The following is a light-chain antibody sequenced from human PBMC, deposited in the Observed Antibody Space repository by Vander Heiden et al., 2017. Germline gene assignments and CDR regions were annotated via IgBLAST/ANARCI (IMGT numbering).Light chain of an antibody. J-gene: IGKJ2*01. Sequence: EIVMTQSPATLSVSPGERATLSCRASQSVSSNLAWYQQKPGQAPRLLIYGASTRATGIPARFSGSGSGTEFTLTISSLQSEDFAVYYCQQDNNWPTLYTFGKGTKLEIK. CDR1: QSVSSN. V-gene: IGKV3-15*01. CDR3: QQDNNWPTLYT. CDR2: GAS.